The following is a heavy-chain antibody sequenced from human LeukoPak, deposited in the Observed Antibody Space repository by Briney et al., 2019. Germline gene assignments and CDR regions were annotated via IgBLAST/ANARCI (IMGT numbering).Heavy chain of an antibody. CDR2: IKQDGSEK. Sequence: GGSLRLSCAASGFTFSSYWMSWVRQAPGKGLEWVANIKQDGSEKYYVDSVKGRFTISRDNAMNSLYLQMNSLRAEDTAVYYCARDRYRGSYDYWGQGTLVTVSS. CDR1: GFTFSSYW. D-gene: IGHD1-26*01. V-gene: IGHV3-7*01. CDR3: ARDRYRGSYDY. J-gene: IGHJ4*02.